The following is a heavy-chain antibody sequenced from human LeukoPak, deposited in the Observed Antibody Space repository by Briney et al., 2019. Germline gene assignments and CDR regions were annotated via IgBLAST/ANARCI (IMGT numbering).Heavy chain of an antibody. D-gene: IGHD2-21*01. Sequence: SGGSLRLSCAASGFTFSDYSMNWVRQAPGKGLEWVSSITSSGTYIYYADSVKGRFTISRDNAKNSLYLQMNNLRAEDTAVYYCARDRVNIVVVSASEYWGQGTLVTVSS. J-gene: IGHJ4*02. V-gene: IGHV3-21*01. CDR1: GFTFSDYS. CDR2: ITSSGTYI. CDR3: ARDRVNIVVVSASEY.